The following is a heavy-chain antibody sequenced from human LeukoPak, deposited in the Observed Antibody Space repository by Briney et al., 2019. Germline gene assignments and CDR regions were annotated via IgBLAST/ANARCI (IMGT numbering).Heavy chain of an antibody. CDR2: ISGSGGNT. CDR1: GFTFSSYA. V-gene: IGHV3-23*01. CDR3: AKGPLPYDSSGYPDY. Sequence: PGGSLRLSCAASGFTFSSYAMSWVRQAPGKGLDWVSAISGSGGNTYYADSVKGRFTISRDNSKNTLYLQMNSLRAEDTAVYYCAKGPLPYDSSGYPDYWGQGTLVTVSS. J-gene: IGHJ4*02. D-gene: IGHD3-22*01.